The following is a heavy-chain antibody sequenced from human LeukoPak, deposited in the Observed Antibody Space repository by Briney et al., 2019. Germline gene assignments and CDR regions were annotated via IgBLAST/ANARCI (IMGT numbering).Heavy chain of an antibody. J-gene: IGHJ3*02. Sequence: SETLSLTCTVSGGSISSSSYYWGWIRQPPGKGLEWIGSIYYSGSTYYNPSLKSRLTISVDTSKNQFSLRLSSVTAADTAVYYCATPRRGYCSSTSCPHDAFDIWGQGTMFTVSS. CDR3: ATPRRGYCSSTSCPHDAFDI. CDR2: IYYSGST. V-gene: IGHV4-39*01. CDR1: GGSISSSSYY. D-gene: IGHD2-2*01.